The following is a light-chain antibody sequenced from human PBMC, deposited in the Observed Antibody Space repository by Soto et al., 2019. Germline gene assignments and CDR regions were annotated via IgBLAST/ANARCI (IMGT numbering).Light chain of an antibody. CDR2: EDS. J-gene: IGLJ3*02. CDR3: CSYASGSTWV. Sequence: QSALNQPAAGSGSPGQSITTSCPGTSSGVGSHNLVSWYQQHPGKAPKIIISEDSKRPSGISNRFSGSKSGNTAYLTISGLQAEDEADYYCCSYASGSTWVFGGGTKLTVL. CDR1: SSGVGSHNL. V-gene: IGLV2-23*01.